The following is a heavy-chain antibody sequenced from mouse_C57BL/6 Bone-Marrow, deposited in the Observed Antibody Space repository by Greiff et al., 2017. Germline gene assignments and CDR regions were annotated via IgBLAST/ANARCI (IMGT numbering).Heavy chain of an antibody. CDR3: ARGWLLRGFWAMDY. D-gene: IGHD2-3*01. J-gene: IGHJ4*01. CDR2: IWSGGST. CDR1: GFSFTSYG. Sequence: QVQLQQSGPGLVQPSQRLSITCTVSGFSFTSYGVHWVRQSPGKGLEWLGVIWSGGSTDNNAAFISRLSISKDNSKCQVFIKMNRLQADDTAIYDCARGWLLRGFWAMDYWGQGTSVTVSS. V-gene: IGHV2-2*01.